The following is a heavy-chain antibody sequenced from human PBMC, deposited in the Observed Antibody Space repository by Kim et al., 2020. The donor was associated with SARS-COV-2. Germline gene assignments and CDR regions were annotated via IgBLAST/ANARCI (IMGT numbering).Heavy chain of an antibody. CDR2: IYSGGGT. V-gene: IGHV3-53*01. J-gene: IGHJ3*02. D-gene: IGHD3-10*01. Sequence: GGSLRLSCAASGFTVSSNYMSWVRQAPGKGLECVSIIYSGGGTYDADSVKGRFSISRDNSSNTLYLQMNSLRAEDTAVYYCARGKGSEGAFDIWGQGTMVTVSS. CDR3: ARGKGSEGAFDI. CDR1: GFTVSSNY.